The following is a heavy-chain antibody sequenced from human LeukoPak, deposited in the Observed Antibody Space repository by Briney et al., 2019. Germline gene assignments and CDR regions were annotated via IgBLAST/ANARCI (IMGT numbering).Heavy chain of an antibody. J-gene: IGHJ4*02. CDR2: INYSGST. V-gene: IGHV4-39*01. Sequence: SETLSLTCTVSGGSISSSSYYWGWIRQPPGKGLEWIGSINYSGSTRYNPSLKSRVAISVDTSKNQFSLKLSSVTAADTAVYYCAVTSGGYSGYEGFDYWGQGTLVTVSS. CDR3: AVTSGGYSGYEGFDY. D-gene: IGHD5-12*01. CDR1: GGSISSSSYY.